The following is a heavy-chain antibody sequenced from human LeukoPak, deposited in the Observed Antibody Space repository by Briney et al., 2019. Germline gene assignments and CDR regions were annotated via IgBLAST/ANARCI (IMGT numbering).Heavy chain of an antibody. V-gene: IGHV4-59*01. CDR1: GGSISSYY. CDR3: AAYYDFWSGYYY. Sequence: PSETLSLTCTVSGGSISSYYWSWIRQPPGKGLEWIGYIYYSGSTNYNPSLKSRVTISVDTSKNQFSLKLSSVTAADTAVYYCAAYYDFWSGYYYWGQGTLATVSS. D-gene: IGHD3-3*01. J-gene: IGHJ4*02. CDR2: IYYSGST.